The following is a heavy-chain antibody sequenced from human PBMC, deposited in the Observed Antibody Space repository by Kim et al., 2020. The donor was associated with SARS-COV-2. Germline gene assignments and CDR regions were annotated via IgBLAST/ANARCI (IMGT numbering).Heavy chain of an antibody. D-gene: IGHD2-15*01. CDR1: GFIFSTYA. CDR3: AKSPANSKAKWFDL. J-gene: IGHJ5*02. V-gene: IGHV3-23*01. CDR2: ISGSGGNT. Sequence: GGSLRLSCAASGFIFSTYAMSWVRQAPGKGLEWVSTISGSGGNTYYADSVKGRFTISRDNSKDTLYLQMNSLRVEDTAVYYCAKSPANSKAKWFDLWGRGILVTVSS.